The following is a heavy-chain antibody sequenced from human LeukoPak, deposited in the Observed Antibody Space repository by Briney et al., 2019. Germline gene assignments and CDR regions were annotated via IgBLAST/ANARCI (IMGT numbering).Heavy chain of an antibody. V-gene: IGHV3-30*04. Sequence: GGSLRLSCAASGFTFSESVMHWVRQAPGKGLEWVAHISHDERNKDYPDSAKGRFTISRDNSKNTVDLHMDSLRPEDTAVYYCASEGYSSGRAGTFDLWGQGTTVTVSS. J-gene: IGHJ3*01. D-gene: IGHD3-22*01. CDR2: ISHDERNK. CDR1: GFTFSESV. CDR3: ASEGYSSGRAGTFDL.